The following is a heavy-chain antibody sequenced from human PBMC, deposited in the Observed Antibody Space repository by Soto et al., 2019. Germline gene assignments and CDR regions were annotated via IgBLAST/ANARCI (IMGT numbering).Heavy chain of an antibody. J-gene: IGHJ6*03. CDR3: ARGRSFYNYLDV. CDR2: IRVYNNKI. V-gene: IGHV1-18*01. CDR1: GYTFTSYG. Sequence: ASVKVSCKASGYTFTSYGISWVRQAPGQGLEWMGWIRVYNNKIDYAQNFQGRVTLTTVPSTDTAYMKLGSLRSDDTAVYYCARGRSFYNYLDVWGKGTTVTVSS.